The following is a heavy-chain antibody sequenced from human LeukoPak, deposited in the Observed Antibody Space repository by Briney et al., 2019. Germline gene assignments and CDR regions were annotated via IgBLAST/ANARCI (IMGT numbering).Heavy chain of an antibody. CDR2: INPNSGGT. V-gene: IGHV1-2*02. Sequence: ASVTVSCKASGYTFTGYYMHWVRQAPGQGLEWMGWINPNSGGTNYAQKFQGRVTMTRDTSISTAYMELSRLRSDDTAVYYCARDMRVEMATISSFDYWGQGTLVTVSS. D-gene: IGHD5-24*01. J-gene: IGHJ4*02. CDR1: GYTFTGYY. CDR3: ARDMRVEMATISSFDY.